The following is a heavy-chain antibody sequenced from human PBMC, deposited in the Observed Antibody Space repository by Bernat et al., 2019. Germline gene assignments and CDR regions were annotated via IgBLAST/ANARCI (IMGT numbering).Heavy chain of an antibody. J-gene: IGHJ4*02. Sequence: EVQLVESGGSLVQPGGSLRLSCAASGFTFSSYAMSWVRQAPGKGLEWVSVITGSGGSTYNADSVKGRCTISRDNSKNTLYLQMNSLRAEDTAVYYCAKNVGSGWRYYFDYWGQGTLVTVSS. D-gene: IGHD6-19*01. CDR2: ITGSGGST. CDR3: AKNVGSGWRYYFDY. CDR1: GFTFSSYA. V-gene: IGHV3-23*04.